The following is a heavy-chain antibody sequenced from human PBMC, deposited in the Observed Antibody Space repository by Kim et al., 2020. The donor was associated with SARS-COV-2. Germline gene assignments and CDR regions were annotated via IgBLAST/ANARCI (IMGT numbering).Heavy chain of an antibody. V-gene: IGHV1-24*01. D-gene: IGHD3-9*01. CDR2: FDPEDGET. Sequence: ASVKVSCKVSGYTLTELSMHWVRQAPGKGLEWMGGFDPEDGETIYAQKFQGRVTMTEDTSTDTAYMELSSLRSEDTAVYYCATGLNVLRYFDWLPFDYWGQGTLVTVSS. CDR3: ATGLNVLRYFDWLPFDY. CDR1: GYTLTELS. J-gene: IGHJ4*02.